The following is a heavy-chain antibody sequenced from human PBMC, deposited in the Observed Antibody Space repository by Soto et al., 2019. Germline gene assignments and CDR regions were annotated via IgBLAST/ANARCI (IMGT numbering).Heavy chain of an antibody. Sequence: QITLKESGPTLVKPTQTLTLTCTFSGFSLSTSGVGVGWIRQPPGKALEWLALIYWDDDKRYSPSLKSRLTITKDTSQIQVVLTMTNMDPVDTATYYCAHRPSYCSGGSCYSGFDYWGQGTLVTVSS. V-gene: IGHV2-5*02. CDR2: IYWDDDK. D-gene: IGHD2-15*01. J-gene: IGHJ4*02. CDR1: GFSLSTSGVG. CDR3: AHRPSYCSGGSCYSGFDY.